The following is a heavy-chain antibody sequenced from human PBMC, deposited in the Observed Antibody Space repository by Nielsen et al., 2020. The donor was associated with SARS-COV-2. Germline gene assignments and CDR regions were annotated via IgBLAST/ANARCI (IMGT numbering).Heavy chain of an antibody. D-gene: IGHD6-13*01. CDR2: ISSSSSTI. CDR1: GFTFGDYA. J-gene: IGHJ4*02. V-gene: IGHV3-48*02. Sequence: GGSLRLSCTASGFTFGDYAMNWVRQAPGKGLEWVSYISSSSSTIYYADSVKGRFTISRDNAKNSLYLQMNSLRDEDTAVYYCAGGWYKLGYWGQGTLVTVSS. CDR3: AGGWYKLGY.